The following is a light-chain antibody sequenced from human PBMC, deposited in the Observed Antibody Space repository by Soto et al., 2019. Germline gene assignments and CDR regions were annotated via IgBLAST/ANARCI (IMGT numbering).Light chain of an antibody. J-gene: IGKJ4*01. Sequence: EIVMTQSPATLSVSPGERATLSCRASQSVRSNLAWYQQKAGQTPRLLIYGASTRTTGTPARFSGSGYGTEFTLTISSLQSEDFAVYYCQQYNNWPRSFGGGTKVEI. CDR1: QSVRSN. CDR3: QQYNNWPRS. CDR2: GAS. V-gene: IGKV3-15*01.